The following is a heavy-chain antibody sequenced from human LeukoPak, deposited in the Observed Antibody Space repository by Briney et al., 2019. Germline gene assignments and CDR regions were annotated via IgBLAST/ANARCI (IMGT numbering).Heavy chain of an antibody. J-gene: IGHJ4*02. CDR3: ARQKASYDYVWGSLDY. CDR2: IKEDGSEM. Sequence: GGSLRLSCAASGLTFGSRRMTWVRQAPGKGLEWVADIKEDGSEMNYVDSVKGRFTISRDNSKNTLYLQMNSLRAEDTAVYYCARQKASYDYVWGSLDYWGPGTLVTVSS. D-gene: IGHD3-16*01. V-gene: IGHV3-7*05. CDR1: GLTFGSRR.